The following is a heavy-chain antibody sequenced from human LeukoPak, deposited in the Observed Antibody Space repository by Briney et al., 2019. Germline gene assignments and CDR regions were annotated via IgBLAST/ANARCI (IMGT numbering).Heavy chain of an antibody. J-gene: IGHJ4*02. CDR1: GIRLSNYG. CDR3: AKRGVVIRGILVIGYHQEAYHYDF. CDR2: ISERGGST. V-gene: IGHV3-23*01. Sequence: GGSLRLSCVVSGIRLSNYGMTWVRQAPGNGLEWVSYISERGGSTTYADSVKGRLTISRNTSLNTLYLQLNSLRAEDTAVYFCAKRGVVIRGILVIGYHQEAYHYDFWGQGVLVTVSS. D-gene: IGHD3-10*01.